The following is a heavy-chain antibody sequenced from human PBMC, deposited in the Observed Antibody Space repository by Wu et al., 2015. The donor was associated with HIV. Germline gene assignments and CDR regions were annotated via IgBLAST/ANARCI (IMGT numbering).Heavy chain of an antibody. V-gene: IGHV1-18*01. J-gene: IGHJ6*03. D-gene: IGHD2-2*01. CDR2: ISAYNGNT. CDR1: GYTFTSYG. CDR3: ARGAYQLLNWYYYYYYYMDV. Sequence: QVQLVQSGAEVKKPGASVKVSCKASGYTFTSYGISWVRQAPGQGLEWMGWISAYNGNTNYAQKLQGRVTMTTDTSTSTAYMELRSPRSDDTAVYYCARGAYQLLNWYYYYYYYMDVWGKGTTVTVSS.